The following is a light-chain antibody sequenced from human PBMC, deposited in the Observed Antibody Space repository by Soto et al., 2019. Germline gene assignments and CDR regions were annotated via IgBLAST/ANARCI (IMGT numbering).Light chain of an antibody. CDR3: QQYTYSPPMFT. CDR1: QSVDSNY. J-gene: IGKJ3*01. V-gene: IGKV3-20*01. CDR2: GAS. Sequence: EVVLTQSPGTRSLSPGERATLSCRASQSVDSNYLAWYQQKPGQTPRLLIYGASTRATDIPDRFSGSGSGTDFTLTISRLEPEDFAVYYCQQYTYSPPMFTFGPGTKVDIK.